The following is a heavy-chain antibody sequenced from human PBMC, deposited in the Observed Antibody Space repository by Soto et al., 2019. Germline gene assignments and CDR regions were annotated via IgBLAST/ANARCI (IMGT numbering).Heavy chain of an antibody. CDR1: GFTFSSYA. J-gene: IGHJ6*02. Sequence: GSLRRSCAASGFTFSSYAMSWFRQATGKGLEWVSAISGSGGSTYYADSVKGRFAISRDNSKNTLYLQMNSLRAEDTAVYYCAKDQGSGVLGYSGMEVWGQGTTVPVSS. D-gene: IGHD2-8*02. CDR3: AKDQGSGVLGYSGMEV. V-gene: IGHV3-23*01. CDR2: ISGSGGST.